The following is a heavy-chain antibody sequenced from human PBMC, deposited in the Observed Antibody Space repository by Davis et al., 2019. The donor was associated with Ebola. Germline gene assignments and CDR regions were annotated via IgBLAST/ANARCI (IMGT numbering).Heavy chain of an antibody. J-gene: IGHJ4*02. CDR2: TSTNNGNT. CDR1: GYTFTNYG. V-gene: IGHV1-18*01. CDR3: AREYTSAWDY. D-gene: IGHD6-19*01. Sequence: ASVKVSCKTSGYTFTNYGVSWVRQAPAQGLEWMGWTSTNNGNTKYAQKFQGRITMTKDTSTSTIYMELRSLGSDDSAVYYCAREYTSAWDYWGQGTLVTVSS.